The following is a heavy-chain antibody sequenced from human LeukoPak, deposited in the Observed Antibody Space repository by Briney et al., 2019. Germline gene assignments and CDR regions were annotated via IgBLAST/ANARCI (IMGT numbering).Heavy chain of an antibody. CDR2: ISWNSGSI. Sequence: GRSLRLSCAASGFTFDDYAMHWVRQAPGKGLEWVSGISWNSGSIGYADSLKGRFTISRDNAKNSLYLQMNSLRAEDTALYYCAKAYPHLVYSSGWFFDYWGQGTLVTVSS. J-gene: IGHJ4*02. CDR3: AKAYPHLVYSSGWFFDY. V-gene: IGHV3-9*01. CDR1: GFTFDDYA. D-gene: IGHD6-19*01.